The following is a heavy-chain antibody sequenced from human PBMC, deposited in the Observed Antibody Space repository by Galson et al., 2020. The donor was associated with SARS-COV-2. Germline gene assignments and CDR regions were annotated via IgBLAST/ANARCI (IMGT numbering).Heavy chain of an antibody. V-gene: IGHV2-5*02. D-gene: IGHD3-10*01. J-gene: IGHJ3*02. CDR1: GFSRRTSGEV. Sequence: KMSGATLVNPTQTLTLTSKFTGFSRRTSGEVVGWIRQPPGKALEWLAAMYWEDNKPNSTSPNSRLAITKDTSKDQVVLTMTNMDPVDTATYFCAHRRRGSGTSYSFDIWGEGTMVTVSS. CDR3: AHRRRGSGTSYSFDI. CDR2: MYWEDNK.